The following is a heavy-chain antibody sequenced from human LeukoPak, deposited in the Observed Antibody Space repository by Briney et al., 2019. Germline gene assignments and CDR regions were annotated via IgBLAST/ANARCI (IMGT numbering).Heavy chain of an antibody. CDR2: IYTSGST. Sequence: PSETLSLTCTVSGGSISSGSYYWSWIRQPAGTGLEWIGRIYTSGSTNYNPSLKSRVTISVDTSKNRFSLKLSSVTAADTAVYYCARGERGYSYGFFDYWGQGTLVTVSS. D-gene: IGHD5-18*01. J-gene: IGHJ4*02. V-gene: IGHV4-61*02. CDR1: GGSISSGSYY. CDR3: ARGERGYSYGFFDY.